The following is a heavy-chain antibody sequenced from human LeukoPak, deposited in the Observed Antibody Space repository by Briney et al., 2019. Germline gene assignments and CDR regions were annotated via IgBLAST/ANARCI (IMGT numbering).Heavy chain of an antibody. J-gene: IGHJ4*02. Sequence: SETLSLTCTVSGGSVSSGGYYWSWIRQPPGKGLEWIGYIYYSGSTTYNPSLNSRVTISVDTSKNKFSLKLSSVTAADTAVYYCARVPIPTTARGYFDYWGQGTLVTVSS. CDR1: GGSVSSGGYY. V-gene: IGHV4-61*08. CDR3: ARVPIPTTARGYFDY. D-gene: IGHD4-17*01. CDR2: IYYSGST.